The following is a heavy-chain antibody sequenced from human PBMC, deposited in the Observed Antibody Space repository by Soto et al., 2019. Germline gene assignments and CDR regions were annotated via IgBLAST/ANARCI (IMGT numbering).Heavy chain of an antibody. CDR2: MNPNSGNT. CDR3: AMKDSSGYYYHWFDP. V-gene: IGHV1-8*01. Sequence: ASVKVSCKASGYTFTSYDINWVRQATGQGLEWMGWMNPNSGNTGYAQKFQGRVTMTRNTSISTAYMELSSLRSEDTTVYYCAMKDSSGYYYHWFDPWGKGTLVTVSS. D-gene: IGHD3-22*01. J-gene: IGHJ5*02. CDR1: GYTFTSYD.